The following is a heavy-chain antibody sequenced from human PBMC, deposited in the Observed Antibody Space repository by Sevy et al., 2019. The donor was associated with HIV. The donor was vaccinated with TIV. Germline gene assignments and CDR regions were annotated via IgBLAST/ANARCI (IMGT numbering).Heavy chain of an antibody. Sequence: ASVKVSCKASGGTFSSYAISWVRQAPGQGLEWMGGIIPIFGTANYAQKVQGRVTITADESTSTAYMELSSLRSEDTAVYYCARGSVLRYFDWLSPFDYWGQGTLVTVSS. D-gene: IGHD3-9*01. V-gene: IGHV1-69*13. CDR3: ARGSVLRYFDWLSPFDY. CDR2: IIPIFGTA. CDR1: GGTFSSYA. J-gene: IGHJ4*02.